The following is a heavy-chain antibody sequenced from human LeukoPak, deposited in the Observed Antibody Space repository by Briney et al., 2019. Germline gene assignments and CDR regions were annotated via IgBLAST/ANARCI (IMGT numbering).Heavy chain of an antibody. Sequence: SETLSLTCAVYGGSFSDYYWSWIRQPPGKGLEWIGEINHSGSTNYNPSLKSRVTISVDTSKNQFSLKLSSVTAADTAVYYCARKAYCGGDCYSLDYWGQGTLVTVSS. CDR1: GGSFSDYY. D-gene: IGHD2-21*02. CDR2: INHSGST. J-gene: IGHJ4*02. CDR3: ARKAYCGGDCYSLDY. V-gene: IGHV4-34*01.